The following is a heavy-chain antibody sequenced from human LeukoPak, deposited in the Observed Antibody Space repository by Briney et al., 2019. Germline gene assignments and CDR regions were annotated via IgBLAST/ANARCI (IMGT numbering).Heavy chain of an antibody. J-gene: IGHJ5*02. CDR2: IRYGGSNK. Sequence: PGGSLRLSCAASGFTFSSYGMHWVRQAPGKGLEWVAFIRYGGSNKYYADSVKGRFTISRDNSKNTLYLQMNSLRAEDTAVYYCAKGLGWPPPNWFDPWGQGTLVTVSS. CDR3: AKGLGWPPPNWFDP. D-gene: IGHD6-19*01. CDR1: GFTFSSYG. V-gene: IGHV3-30*02.